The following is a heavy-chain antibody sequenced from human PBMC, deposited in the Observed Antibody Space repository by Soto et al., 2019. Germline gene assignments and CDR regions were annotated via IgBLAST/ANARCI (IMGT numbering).Heavy chain of an antibody. J-gene: IGHJ3*02. CDR2: IYPSDSNT. V-gene: IGHV5-51*01. D-gene: IGHD1-26*01. CDR3: ARQREAGTTSAFAI. CDR1: GYSFASYW. Sequence: GESLKISCKGSGYSFASYWTVWVRQMPGKGLEWLGIIYPSDSNTKYNPALQGQVTISADKSISTAYVQWSSLKASDTAMYYCARQREAGTTSAFAIWGQGTMVTVSS.